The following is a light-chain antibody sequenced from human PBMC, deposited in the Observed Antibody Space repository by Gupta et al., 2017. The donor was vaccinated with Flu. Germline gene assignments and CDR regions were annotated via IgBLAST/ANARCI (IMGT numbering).Light chain of an antibody. V-gene: IGLV3-21*02. CDR3: HVWDRTTDHQM. CDR2: DDS. Sequence: GQTARITCVRDNIATISVHWYQQKPGQAPVLAVYDDSDRPSGIPDRFSGSNSGSTATLTISRVEAGDEADYYCHVWDRTTDHQMFGGGTKLTVL. CDR1: NIATIS. J-gene: IGLJ3*02.